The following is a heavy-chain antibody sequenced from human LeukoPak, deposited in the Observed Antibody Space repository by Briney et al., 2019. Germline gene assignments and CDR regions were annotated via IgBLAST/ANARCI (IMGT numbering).Heavy chain of an antibody. V-gene: IGHV3-23*01. Sequence: GGSLRLSCAASGFTFSTYAMSWVRQAPGKGLEWVSTNSGSGANTYYADSVKGRFTISRDNAKNTVYLQMNSLRVEDTAVYFCAKDPSESYNYGYFDYWGQGTLVTVSS. J-gene: IGHJ4*02. CDR3: AKDPSESYNYGYFDY. D-gene: IGHD3-10*01. CDR2: NSGSGANT. CDR1: GFTFSTYA.